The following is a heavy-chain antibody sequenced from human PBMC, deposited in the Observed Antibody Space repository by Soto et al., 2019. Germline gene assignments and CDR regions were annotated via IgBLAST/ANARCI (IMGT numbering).Heavy chain of an antibody. CDR3: ARDYGDYGSYFDY. J-gene: IGHJ4*02. CDR2: ISSSGTTI. CDR1: GFTFSNYE. D-gene: IGHD4-17*01. Sequence: EVQLVESGGGLVQPGGSLRLSCAAAGFTFSNYEMTWVRQAPGKGLEWISHISSSGTTIYYADSVKGRFTTSRDNAQNSLYLHIHSLRADDTAVYYCARDYGDYGSYFDYWGQGILVTVCS. V-gene: IGHV3-48*03.